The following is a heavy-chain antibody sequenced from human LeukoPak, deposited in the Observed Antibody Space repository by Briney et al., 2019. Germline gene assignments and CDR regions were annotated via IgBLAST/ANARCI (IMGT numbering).Heavy chain of an antibody. J-gene: IGHJ4*02. CDR1: GYTFTGYY. CDR2: INPNSGGT. Sequence: ASVKVSCMATGYTFTGYYMHWVRQAPGQGLEWMGWINPNSGGTNYAQKFQGRATMTSDTSISTAYMELSRLRSDDTAVYYCARGGYYRGYWGQGTLVTVSS. CDR3: ARGGYYRGY. D-gene: IGHD3-3*01. V-gene: IGHV1-2*02.